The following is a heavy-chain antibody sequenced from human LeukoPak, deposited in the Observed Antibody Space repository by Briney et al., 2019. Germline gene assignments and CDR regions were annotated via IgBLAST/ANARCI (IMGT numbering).Heavy chain of an antibody. D-gene: IGHD2-8*01. CDR3: ARENGYYDY. V-gene: IGHV3-53*05. J-gene: IGHJ4*02. CDR1: GFTSSGYS. Sequence: GGSLRLSCAASGFTSSGYSMNWVRQTPGKGLEWVSVIYSGGSTYYADSVKGRFTISRDNSKNTLYLQMNSLRAEDTAVYYCARENGYYDYWGQGTLVTVSS. CDR2: IYSGGST.